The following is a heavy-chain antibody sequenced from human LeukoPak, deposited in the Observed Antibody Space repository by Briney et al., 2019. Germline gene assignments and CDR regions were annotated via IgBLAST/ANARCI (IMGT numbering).Heavy chain of an antibody. V-gene: IGHV4-39*01. J-gene: IGHJ4*02. CDR1: GGSISSRSYY. D-gene: IGHD3-16*02. CDR3: ARLGYDYVWGSYRYLFDY. Sequence: SETLSLTCTVSGGSISSRSYYWGWIRQPPGKGLEWIGSIYYSGSTYYNPSLKSRVTISVDTSKNQFSLKLSSVTAADTAVYYCARLGYDYVWGSYRYLFDYWGQGTLVTVSS. CDR2: IYYSGST.